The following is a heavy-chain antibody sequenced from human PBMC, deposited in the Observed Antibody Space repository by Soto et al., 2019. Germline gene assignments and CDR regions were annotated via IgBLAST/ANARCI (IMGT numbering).Heavy chain of an antibody. CDR1: AFTFSIYA. J-gene: IGHJ2*01. D-gene: IGHD6-13*01. V-gene: IGHV3-23*01. CDR3: ARGEQQIYWFFDL. Sequence: DVQLLESGGGLVQPGGFLRLSCRASAFTFSIYAMSWVRQAPGKGLEWVSAINGDSSGMYYADSVRGRFTISRDNSKNTLYLHMNSLRAEDTAIYYCARGEQQIYWFFDLWGRGTLVTVSS. CDR2: INGDSSGM.